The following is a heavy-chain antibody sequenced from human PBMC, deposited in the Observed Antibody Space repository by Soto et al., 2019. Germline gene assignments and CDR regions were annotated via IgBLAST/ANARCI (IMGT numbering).Heavy chain of an antibody. CDR3: ARDKSTGLFDY. J-gene: IGHJ4*02. V-gene: IGHV4-34*01. D-gene: IGHD2-8*02. Sequence: QVQLQQWGAGLLKPSETLSLTCAVYGGSFSGYYWTWIRQPPGTGLEWIGEINHSGSTNYNPSLQSRSTISADTSNNQFSLKRTSVTAAETAVYYCARDKSTGLFDYWCQGTLVTVSS. CDR2: INHSGST. CDR1: GGSFSGYY.